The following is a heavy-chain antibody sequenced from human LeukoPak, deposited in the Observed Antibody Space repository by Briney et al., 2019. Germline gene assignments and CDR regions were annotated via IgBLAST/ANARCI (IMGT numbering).Heavy chain of an antibody. D-gene: IGHD3-22*01. CDR3: AKDYYYDSSGPDY. V-gene: IGHV3-33*06. CDR2: IWCDGSNK. CDR1: GFTFSSYG. Sequence: PGXXLRLSCAASGFTFSSYGMHWVRQAPGKGLEWVAVIWCDGSNKYYADSVKGRFTISRDNSRNTLYLQMNSLRAEDTAVYYCAKDYYYDSSGPDYWGQGTLVTVSS. J-gene: IGHJ4*02.